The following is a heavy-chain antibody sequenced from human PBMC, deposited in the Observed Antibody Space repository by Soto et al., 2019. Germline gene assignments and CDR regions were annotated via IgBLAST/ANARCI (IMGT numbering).Heavy chain of an antibody. CDR3: ARTHPVTRGAFDI. CDR1: GYSFTSYW. Sequence: GESLKISCKGSGYSFTSYWISWVRQMPGKGLKWMEIIYPGDSDTRYSPSFQGQVTISADKSISTAYLQWSSLKASDTAMYYCARTHPVTRGAFDIWGQGTMVTVSS. J-gene: IGHJ3*02. CDR2: IYPGDSDT. D-gene: IGHD4-4*01. V-gene: IGHV5-51*01.